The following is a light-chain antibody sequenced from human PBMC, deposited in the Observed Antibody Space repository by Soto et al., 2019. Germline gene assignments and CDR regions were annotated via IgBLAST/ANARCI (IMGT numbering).Light chain of an antibody. V-gene: IGKV1-5*01. CDR1: QSISSW. CDR2: DVA. J-gene: IGKJ1*01. Sequence: DIQMNQSPPTLSASVGDRVTITCRASQSISSWLAWYQRKPGKAPKLLIYDVASLESGVPSRFSGSGSGTEFTLTISSLQPDDFATYYCQQYDSHSWTFGQGTKVEIK. CDR3: QQYDSHSWT.